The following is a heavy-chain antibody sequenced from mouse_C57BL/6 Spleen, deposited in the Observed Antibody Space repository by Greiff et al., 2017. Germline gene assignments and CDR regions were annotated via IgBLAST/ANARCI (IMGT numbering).Heavy chain of an antibody. D-gene: IGHD2-1*01. CDR1: GYAFTNYL. Sequence: VQLVESGAELVRPGTSVKVSCKASGYAFTNYLIEWVKQRPGQGLEWIGVINPGSGGTNYNEKFKCKATLTADKSSSTAYMQLSSLTSEDSAVYFCGTNYNFDVWGTGTTVTVSS. J-gene: IGHJ1*03. CDR3: GTNYNFDV. V-gene: IGHV1-54*01. CDR2: INPGSGGT.